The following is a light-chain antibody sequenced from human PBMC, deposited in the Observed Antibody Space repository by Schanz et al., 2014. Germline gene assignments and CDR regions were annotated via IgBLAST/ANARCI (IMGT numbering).Light chain of an antibody. CDR1: SSNIGAGYE. CDR3: QSYDSSLSGPRGV. CDR2: GNN. Sequence: QSVLTQPPSVSGAPGQRVTISCTGSSSNIGAGYEVYWYQQLPGTAPKLLIYGNNNRPLGVPDRFSGSKSGTSASLAITGLRTEDEAEYYCQSYDSSLSGPRGVFGGGTKLTVL. V-gene: IGLV1-40*01. J-gene: IGLJ3*02.